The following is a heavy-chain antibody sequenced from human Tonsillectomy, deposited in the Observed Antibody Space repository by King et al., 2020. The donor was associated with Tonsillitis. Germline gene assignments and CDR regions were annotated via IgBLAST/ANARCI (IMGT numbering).Heavy chain of an antibody. Sequence: VQLQESGPGLVKPSETLSLTCTVSGGSISSYYWSWIRQPPGKGLEWIGYIYYSGSTNYNPSLKSRVTISVDTSNNQFSLKLSSVTAADTAVYYCARAGDYYDSSGYYGSYYFDYWGQGTLVTVSS. J-gene: IGHJ4*02. CDR3: ARAGDYYDSSGYYGSYYFDY. CDR2: IYYSGST. CDR1: GGSISSYY. D-gene: IGHD3-22*01. V-gene: IGHV4-59*01.